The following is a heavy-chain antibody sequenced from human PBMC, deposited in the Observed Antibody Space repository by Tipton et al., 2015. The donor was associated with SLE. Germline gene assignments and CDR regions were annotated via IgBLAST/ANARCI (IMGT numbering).Heavy chain of an antibody. CDR1: GFTFGDYT. V-gene: IGHV3-49*04. CDR2: IRSKYYGGTP. J-gene: IGHJ4*02. CDR3: TRAYCSGGSCYSWHY. D-gene: IGHD2-15*01. Sequence: SLRLSCTASGFTFGDYTMSWVRQAPGKGLEWVGFIRSKYYGGTPEYVASVKGRFIISRDDSKSVAYLQMTSLGTEDTAVYYCTRAYCSGGSCYSWHYWGQGTLVTVSS.